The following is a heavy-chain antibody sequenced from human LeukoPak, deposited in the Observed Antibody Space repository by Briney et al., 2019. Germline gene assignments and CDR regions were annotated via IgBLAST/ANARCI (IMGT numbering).Heavy chain of an antibody. V-gene: IGHV3-23*01. CDR1: GFTFSNYA. CDR3: AKGHDSSGYSQTFFDY. D-gene: IGHD3-22*01. Sequence: GGTLRLSCAASGFTFSNYAMSWVRQAPGKGLEWVSVISGSGDSTYYADSVEGRFTISRDNSKNTLYLQMNSLRAEDTAVYYCAKGHDSSGYSQTFFDYWGQGTLVTVSS. CDR2: ISGSGDST. J-gene: IGHJ4*02.